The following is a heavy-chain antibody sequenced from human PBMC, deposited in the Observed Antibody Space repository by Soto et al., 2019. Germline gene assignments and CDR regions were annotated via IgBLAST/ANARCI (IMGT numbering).Heavy chain of an antibody. Sequence: QVQLQESGPGLVKPWETLSLTCSVSGGSIISHYWSWIRQAPGKGLEWIGYIHYTGSTAYNPPLKSRPPISGDTSKNQFSLTLSAVAAADAAVYYCARGGSSLDYWGQGTLVTVSS. CDR3: ARGGSSLDY. CDR2: IHYTGST. J-gene: IGHJ4*02. CDR1: GGSIISHY. D-gene: IGHD1-26*01. V-gene: IGHV4-59*11.